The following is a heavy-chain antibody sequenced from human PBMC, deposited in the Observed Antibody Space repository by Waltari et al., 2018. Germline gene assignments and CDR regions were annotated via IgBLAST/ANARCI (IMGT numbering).Heavy chain of an antibody. CDR1: GFIVSSTS. D-gene: IGHD2-15*01. J-gene: IGHJ4*02. Sequence: EVQLVESGGGLVQPGGSLRLSCPASGFIVSSTSMGWVRQAPGKGLEGVSVIYSGGRTYYADTVKGRFTISRHNSKNTLYLQMNSLRAEDTAVYYCAKKWRLWGQGTLVTVSS. CDR2: IYSGGRT. CDR3: AKKWRL. V-gene: IGHV3-53*04.